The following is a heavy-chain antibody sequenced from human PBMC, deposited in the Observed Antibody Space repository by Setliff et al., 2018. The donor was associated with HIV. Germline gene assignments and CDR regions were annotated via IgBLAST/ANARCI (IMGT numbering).Heavy chain of an antibody. D-gene: IGHD2-15*01. V-gene: IGHV4-39*01. CDR1: GGSFSGYY. J-gene: IGHJ5*02. Sequence: ASETLSLTCSVFGGSFSGYYWGWIRQPPGKGLEWIGSIYYSGSTYYNPSLKSRVTISVDTSKNQFSLKLSSVTAADTAVYYCARHHYSNWFDPWGQGTLVTVSS. CDR2: IYYSGST. CDR3: ARHHYSNWFDP.